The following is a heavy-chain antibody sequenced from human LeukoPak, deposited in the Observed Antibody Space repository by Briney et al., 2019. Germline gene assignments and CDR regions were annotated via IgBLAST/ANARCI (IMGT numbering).Heavy chain of an antibody. CDR3: ARDVVRDSWSDY. Sequence: GGSLRLSCAASGFSFSTYWMNWVRQAQGKGPEWLANIRQDGGEVRYVDSVKGRFTVSRDNAKNSLYLQMNNLRAGDTAVYYCARDVVRDSWSDYWGQGTQVTVSS. V-gene: IGHV3-7*01. D-gene: IGHD4-23*01. CDR2: IRQDGGEV. CDR1: GFSFSTYW. J-gene: IGHJ4*02.